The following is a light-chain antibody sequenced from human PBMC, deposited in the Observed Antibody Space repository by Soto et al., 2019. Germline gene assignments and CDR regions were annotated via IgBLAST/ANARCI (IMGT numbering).Light chain of an antibody. J-gene: IGKJ1*01. CDR1: QGIIDY. CDR3: QKYNSAPQT. V-gene: IGKV1-27*01. Sequence: DIQMTQSPSSLSASVGDRGTITCRASQGIIDYLAWYQQKPGKAPTLLIYAASTVASGVPSRFSGSGSGTDFTLTISSLQPEDVATYYCQKYNSAPQTFGPGTKVEIK. CDR2: AAS.